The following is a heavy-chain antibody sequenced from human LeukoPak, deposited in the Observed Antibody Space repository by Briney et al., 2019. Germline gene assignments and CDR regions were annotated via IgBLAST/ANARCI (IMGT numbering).Heavy chain of an antibody. D-gene: IGHD4-17*01. V-gene: IGHV1-2*02. CDR3: ARGGGDYGDFRRYYYYMDV. Sequence: GASVKVSCKASGFALHNYNIVWLRQAPGQGLEWMGWINPNSGGTNYAQKFQGRVTMTRDTSISTAYMELSRLRSEDTAVYYCARGGGDYGDFRRYYYYMDVWGKGTTVTVSS. CDR1: GFALHNYN. J-gene: IGHJ6*03. CDR2: INPNSGGT.